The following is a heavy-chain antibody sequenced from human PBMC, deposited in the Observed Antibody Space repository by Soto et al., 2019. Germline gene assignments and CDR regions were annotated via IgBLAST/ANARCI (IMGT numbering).Heavy chain of an antibody. Sequence: PSETLSLTCAVYGGSFSGYYWGWIRQPPGKGLEWIGEINHSGSTNYNPSLKSRVTISVDTSKNQFSLKLSYVTAADTAVYYCARAVVVVPAATYYYYGMDVWGQGTTVTVSS. CDR2: INHSGST. J-gene: IGHJ6*02. CDR1: GGSFSGYY. D-gene: IGHD2-2*01. CDR3: ARAVVVVPAATYYYYGMDV. V-gene: IGHV4-34*01.